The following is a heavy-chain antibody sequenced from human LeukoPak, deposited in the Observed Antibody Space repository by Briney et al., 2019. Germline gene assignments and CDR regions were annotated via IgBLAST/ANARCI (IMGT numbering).Heavy chain of an antibody. D-gene: IGHD3-22*01. V-gene: IGHV4-34*01. Sequence: SETLSLTCTVSGGSISSYYWSWIRQPPGKGLEWIGEINHSGSTNYNPSLKSRVTISVDTSKNQFSLKLSSVTAADTAVYYCARGRKGPYDSSGHRVPYYFDYWGQGTLVTVSS. J-gene: IGHJ4*02. CDR3: ARGRKGPYDSSGHRVPYYFDY. CDR2: INHSGST. CDR1: GGSISSYY.